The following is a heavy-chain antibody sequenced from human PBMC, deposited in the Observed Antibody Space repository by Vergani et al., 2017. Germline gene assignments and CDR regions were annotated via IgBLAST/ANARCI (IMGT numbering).Heavy chain of an antibody. CDR1: GDSISSNNC. D-gene: IGHD2-2*02. V-gene: IGHV4-4*03. CDR2: ICHTEDT. J-gene: IGHJ4*02. CDR3: ATIGYRRWGYYFDY. Sequence: QVQLQESGPGLVKPPGTLSLTCAVSGDSISSNNCWTWVRHPPGKGLEWIGEICHTEDTKYSPSLKSRVTVSVDDSRNLFSLRLNSVAAADTAVYYCATIGYRRWGYYFDYWGQGILVTVSS.